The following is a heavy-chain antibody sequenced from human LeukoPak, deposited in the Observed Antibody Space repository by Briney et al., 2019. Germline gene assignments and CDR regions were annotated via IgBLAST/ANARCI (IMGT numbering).Heavy chain of an antibody. CDR3: ARSSERKYYFDY. D-gene: IGHD3-22*01. CDR2: IYSGGTT. V-gene: IGHV3-53*01. J-gene: IGHJ4*02. Sequence: PGGSLRLSCAASGFTVSGNYMSWVRQAPGKGLEWVSLIYSGGTTCYADSVKGRFTISRDNSKDTLYLQMNSLRAEDTAVYYCARSSERKYYFDYWGQGTLVTVSS. CDR1: GFTVSGNY.